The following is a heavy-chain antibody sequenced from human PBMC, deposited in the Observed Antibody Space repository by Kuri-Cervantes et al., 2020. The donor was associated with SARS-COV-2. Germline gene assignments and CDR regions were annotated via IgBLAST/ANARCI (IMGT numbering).Heavy chain of an antibody. CDR2: VRGKANNYAT. J-gene: IGHJ6*03. CDR1: GFLFSASA. CDR3: TTRGAPLYYYDSRGARHYYYYYYMDV. Sequence: GESLKISCEVSGFLFSASAIHWVRQGSGKGLEWVGRVRGKANNYATAYAVSVKGRFTISRDDSKNMAYLQMNSLKTEDTAVYYCTTRGAPLYYYDSRGARHYYYYYYMDVWGKGTTVTVSS. V-gene: IGHV3-73*01. D-gene: IGHD3-22*01.